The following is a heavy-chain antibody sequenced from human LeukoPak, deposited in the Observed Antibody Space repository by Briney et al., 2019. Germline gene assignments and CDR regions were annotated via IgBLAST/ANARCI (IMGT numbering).Heavy chain of an antibody. Sequence: SETLSLTCTVSGYSISSGYYWGWIRQPPGKGLEWIGSIYHSGSTYYNPSLKSRVTISVDTSKNQFSLKLISVTAADTAVYYCARDNDYHDSSGYYSLRAFDTWGQGTMVTVSS. D-gene: IGHD3-22*01. J-gene: IGHJ3*02. V-gene: IGHV4-38-2*02. CDR1: GYSISSGYY. CDR3: ARDNDYHDSSGYYSLRAFDT. CDR2: IYHSGST.